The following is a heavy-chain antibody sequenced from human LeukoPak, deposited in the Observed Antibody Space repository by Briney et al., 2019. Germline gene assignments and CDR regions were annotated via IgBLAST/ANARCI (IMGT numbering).Heavy chain of an antibody. CDR1: GYSISSGFY. CDR3: ARARNWNDGVYFDY. Sequence: SETLSLTCAVSGYSISSGFYWGWIRQPPGKGLERIGSIYHSGSTYYNPSLKSRVTISVDTSKNQFSLKLSSVTAADTAVYYCARARNWNDGVYFDYWGQGTLVTVSS. V-gene: IGHV4-38-2*01. D-gene: IGHD1-1*01. J-gene: IGHJ4*02. CDR2: IYHSGST.